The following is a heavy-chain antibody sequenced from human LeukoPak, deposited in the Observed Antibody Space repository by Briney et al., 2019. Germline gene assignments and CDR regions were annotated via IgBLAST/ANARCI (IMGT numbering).Heavy chain of an antibody. CDR3: ARALTVVGTTVEYFDY. D-gene: IGHD1-14*01. CDR1: GYTFTSYG. Sequence: ASVKDSCKASGYTFTSYGISWVRQAPGQGLEWMGWISAYNGNTNYAQKLQGRVTMTTDTSTSTAYMELRSLRSDDTAVYYCARALTVVGTTVEYFDYWGQGTLVTVSS. V-gene: IGHV1-18*01. CDR2: ISAYNGNT. J-gene: IGHJ4*02.